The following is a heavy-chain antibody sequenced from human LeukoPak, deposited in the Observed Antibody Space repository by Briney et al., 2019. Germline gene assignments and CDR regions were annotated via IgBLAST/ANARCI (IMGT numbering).Heavy chain of an antibody. CDR1: GYTFTSYV. Sequence: VASVKVSCKTSGYTFTSYVIKWVRQAAGQGLEWMAYISPNNGKTNYARNLQGRVTRTTDASTSTAYLELRSLISDDTAVYYCATKGSSSDYYGIDVWGQGTSVTVSS. D-gene: IGHD6-6*01. J-gene: IGHJ6*02. V-gene: IGHV1-18*01. CDR3: ATKGSSSDYYGIDV. CDR2: ISPNNGKT.